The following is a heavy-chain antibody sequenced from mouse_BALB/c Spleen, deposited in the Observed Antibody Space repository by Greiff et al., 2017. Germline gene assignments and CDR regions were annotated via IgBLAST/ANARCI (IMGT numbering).Heavy chain of an antibody. V-gene: IGHV14-1*02. J-gene: IGHJ3*01. D-gene: IGHD2-2*01. CDR3: ARGGVTTEGFAY. CDR1: GFNIKDYY. CDR2: IDPENGNT. Sequence: VQLQQSGAELVRPGALVKLSCKASGFNIKDYYMHWVKQRPEQGLEWIGWIDPENGNTIYDPKFQGKASITADTSSNTAYLQLSSLTSEDTAVYYCARGGVTTEGFAYWGQGTLVTVSA.